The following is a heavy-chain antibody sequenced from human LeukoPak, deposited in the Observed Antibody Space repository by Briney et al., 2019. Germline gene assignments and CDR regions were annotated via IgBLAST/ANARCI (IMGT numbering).Heavy chain of an antibody. D-gene: IGHD6-13*01. CDR3: TTDLYSSSWYYFDY. CDR2: IKSKTDGGTT. CDR1: GFTFSNAW. Sequence: PGGSLRLSCAASGFTFSNAWMSWVRQAPGKGLEWVGRIKSKTDGGTTDYAAPVKGRFTISRDDSKNTLYLQMNSLKTEDTAVYYCTTDLYSSSWYYFDYWGQGTLVTVSS. J-gene: IGHJ4*02. V-gene: IGHV3-15*01.